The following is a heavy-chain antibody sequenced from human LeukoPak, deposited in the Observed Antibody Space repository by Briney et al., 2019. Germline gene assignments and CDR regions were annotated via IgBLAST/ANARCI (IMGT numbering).Heavy chain of an antibody. V-gene: IGHV3-11*04. CDR2: ISNSGSTR. Sequence: GGSLRLSCAASGFTFSDYYMSWLRQAPGKGLEWVSYISNSGSTRYYADSVKGRFTISRDNAKNSLYLQMNSLRADDTAVYYCAKAPVTTCSGAYCYPFDYWGQGTLVTVSS. CDR1: GFTFSDYY. CDR3: AKAPVTTCSGAYCYPFDY. J-gene: IGHJ4*02. D-gene: IGHD2-15*01.